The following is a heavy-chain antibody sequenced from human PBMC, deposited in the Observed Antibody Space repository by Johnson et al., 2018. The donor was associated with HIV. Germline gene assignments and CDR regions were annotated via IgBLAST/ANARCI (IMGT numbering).Heavy chain of an antibody. CDR3: TRGGGWKGSFDI. Sequence: QVKLVESGGGLAKPEGSLRLSCAASGFTFSDHYMSWIRQAPEKGLEWVSYISGSGDTSYYADSVRGRFTISRDSAKNSLYLQMTSLRDEATAVYFCTRGGGWKGSFDIWGQGTMVTVSS. V-gene: IGHV3-11*04. CDR1: GFTFSDHY. J-gene: IGHJ3*02. D-gene: IGHD1-1*01. CDR2: ISGSGDTS.